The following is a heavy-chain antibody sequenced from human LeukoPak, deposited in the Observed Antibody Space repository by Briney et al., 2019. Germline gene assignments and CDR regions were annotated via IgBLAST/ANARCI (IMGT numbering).Heavy chain of an antibody. Sequence: GESLKISCKGSGYSFTSYWIGWVRQMPGKGLEWMGIIYPGDSDTRYSPSFQGQVTISADKPISTAYLQWSSLKASDTAMYYCARIVYSSGWYSVYYFDYWGQGTLVTVSS. J-gene: IGHJ4*02. D-gene: IGHD6-19*01. V-gene: IGHV5-51*04. CDR2: IYPGDSDT. CDR3: ARIVYSSGWYSVYYFDY. CDR1: GYSFTSYW.